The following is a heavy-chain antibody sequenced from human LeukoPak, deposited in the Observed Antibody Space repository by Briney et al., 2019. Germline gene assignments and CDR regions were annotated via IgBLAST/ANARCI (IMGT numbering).Heavy chain of an antibody. CDR1: GFTFSSYG. J-gene: IGHJ4*02. D-gene: IGHD3-9*01. CDR3: ARDLIDILTGPLVGHFDY. V-gene: IGHV3-23*01. Sequence: GGTLRLSCAASGFTFSSYGMSWVRQAPGKGLEWVSAISGSGGSTYYADSVKGRFTISRDNSKNTLYLQMNSLRAEDTAVYYCARDLIDILTGPLVGHFDYWGQGTLVTVSS. CDR2: ISGSGGST.